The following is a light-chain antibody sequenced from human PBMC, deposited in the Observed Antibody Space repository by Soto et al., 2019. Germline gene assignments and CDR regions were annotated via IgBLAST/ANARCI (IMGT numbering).Light chain of an antibody. V-gene: IGLV2-14*01. CDR2: DVS. J-gene: IGLJ1*01. Sequence: QSVLTQPASLSGSPGQSITISCTGTSSDVGAYNYDSWYQQYPGEAPKVIIYDVSHRPAGVSNRFSGSKSGNTASLTISGLQTQDEADYYCSSYTSATTYVFGTGTRSPS. CDR3: SSYTSATTYV. CDR1: SSDVGAYNY.